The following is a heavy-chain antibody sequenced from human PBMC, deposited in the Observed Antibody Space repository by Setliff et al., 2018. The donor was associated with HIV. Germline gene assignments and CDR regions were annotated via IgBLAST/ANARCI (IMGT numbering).Heavy chain of an antibody. J-gene: IGHJ4*02. CDR1: GGSIGVDC. D-gene: IGHD3-16*02. CDR2: IYSNGIT. CDR3: ATQAIVWGNYRYDY. V-gene: IGHV4-4*09. Sequence: PSETLSLTCTVSGGSIGVDCWSWIRQPPGKGLEWIGYIYSNGITRYNPSLKSRVTISLDTSKIEFSLTLKSVTAADTAVYYCATQAIVWGNYRYDYWGQGILVTVSS.